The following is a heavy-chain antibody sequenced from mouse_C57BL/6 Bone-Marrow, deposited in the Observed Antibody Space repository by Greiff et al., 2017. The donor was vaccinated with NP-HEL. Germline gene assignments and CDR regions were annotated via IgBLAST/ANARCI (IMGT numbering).Heavy chain of an antibody. V-gene: IGHV5-6*01. J-gene: IGHJ4*01. CDR1: GFTFSSYG. D-gene: IGHD3-3*01. CDR2: ISSGGSYT. Sequence: EVQLQQSGGDLVKPGGSLKLSCAASGFTFSSYGMSWVRQTPDKRLEWVATISSGGSYTYYPDSVKGRFTISRDNAKNTLYLQMSSLKSEDTAMYYCARHGWTRGYAMDYWGQGTSVTVSS. CDR3: ARHGWTRGYAMDY.